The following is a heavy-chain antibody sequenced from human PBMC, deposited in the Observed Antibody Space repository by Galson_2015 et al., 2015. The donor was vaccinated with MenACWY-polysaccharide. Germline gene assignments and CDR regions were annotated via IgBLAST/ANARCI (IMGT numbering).Heavy chain of an antibody. CDR2: IHPNSGGT. J-gene: IGHJ4*02. V-gene: IGHV1-2*02. Sequence: SVKVSCKASGYTFTDYYVHWVRQAPGQGLEWMGWIHPNSGGTNYAQKFQGRVTMTRDTSISTAYMELSSLRSDDTAVYYCASISEVPPAFYWGQGTLVTVSS. CDR1: GYTFTDYY. CDR3: ASISEVPPAFY. D-gene: IGHD2-2*01.